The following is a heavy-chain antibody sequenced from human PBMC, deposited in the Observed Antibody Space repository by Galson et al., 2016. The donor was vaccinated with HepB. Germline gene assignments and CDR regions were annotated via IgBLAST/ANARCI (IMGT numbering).Heavy chain of an antibody. Sequence: QSGAEVTKPGPSLKISCKGFGYSFTNYWIGWVRQMPGKGLEWMGITYPGDSDTTYSPPFHGQVTISADKSISTAYLQWSSLKASDTAMYYCARSNDKYYYDSRGYYKYAMDVWGQGTTVTVSS. CDR3: ARSNDKYYYDSRGYYKYAMDV. J-gene: IGHJ6*02. V-gene: IGHV5-51*01. CDR1: GYSFTNYW. D-gene: IGHD3-22*01. CDR2: TYPGDSDT.